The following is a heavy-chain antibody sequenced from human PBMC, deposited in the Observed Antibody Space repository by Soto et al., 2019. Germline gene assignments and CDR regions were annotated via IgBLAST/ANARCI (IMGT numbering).Heavy chain of an antibody. J-gene: IGHJ6*02. V-gene: IGHV2-5*02. CDR1: GFSLSNARMG. CDR3: THHGYYSYGMDV. CDR2: IFWDDDK. Sequence: SGPTLVNPTETLTLTCTVSGFSLSNARMGVSWIRQPPGKALEWLALIFWDDDKRYSPSLKSRLSITKGTSKNQVVLTMTNMDPVDAATYYCTHHGYYSYGMDVWGQGTTVTVSS.